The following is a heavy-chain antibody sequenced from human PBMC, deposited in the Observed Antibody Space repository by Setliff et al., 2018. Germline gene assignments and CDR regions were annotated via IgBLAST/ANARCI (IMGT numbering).Heavy chain of an antibody. CDR1: GSSINNTTYY. CDR2: VHYTGST. CDR3: ARPNYYDNTGFYDRRNDAFDI. D-gene: IGHD3-22*01. Sequence: SETLSLTCTVSGSSINNTTYYWAWIRQPPGKGLEWVGSVHYTGSTDYNPSPRSRVAISVDTSRNHLSLKLSSVTAADTAVYFCARPNYYDNTGFYDRRNDAFDIWGQGTLVTVSS. V-gene: IGHV4-39*02. J-gene: IGHJ3*02.